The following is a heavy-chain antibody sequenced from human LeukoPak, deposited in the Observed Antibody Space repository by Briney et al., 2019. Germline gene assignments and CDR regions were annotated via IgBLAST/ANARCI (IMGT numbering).Heavy chain of an antibody. CDR3: ARIGLSGYYYYMDV. V-gene: IGHV4-34*01. CDR1: GGSFSGYY. D-gene: IGHD1-1*01. Sequence: SETLSLTCAVYGGSFSGYYWSWIRQPPGKGLEWIGEINHSGSTNYNPSLKSRVTISVDTSKNQFSLKLSSVTAADTAVYYCARIGLSGYYYYMDVWGKGTTVTISS. J-gene: IGHJ6*03. CDR2: INHSGST.